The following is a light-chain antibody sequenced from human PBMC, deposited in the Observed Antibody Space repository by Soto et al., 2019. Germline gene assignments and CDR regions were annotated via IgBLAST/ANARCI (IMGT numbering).Light chain of an antibody. CDR1: QSVSSN. V-gene: IGKV3-15*01. J-gene: IGKJ1*01. Sequence: ETVMTQSPATLSVSPGERATLSCRASQSVSSNLAWYQQKPGQAPRLLIYGASPRATGIPARFSGSGSGTEFTLPIRSLQSEDFAVYYCQQYKNWPATFGQGTKVDIK. CDR2: GAS. CDR3: QQYKNWPAT.